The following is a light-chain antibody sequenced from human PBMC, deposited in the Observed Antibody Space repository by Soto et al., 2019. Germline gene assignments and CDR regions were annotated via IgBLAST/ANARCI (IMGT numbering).Light chain of an antibody. V-gene: IGLV2-14*01. CDR2: EVS. CDR3: SSYTSSSTLV. CDR1: SSDVGGYNY. Sequence: QSALTQPASVSGSPGQSITISCTGTSSDVGGYNYVSWYQQHPDKAPKVLSYEVSNRPSGVSNRFSGSKSGNTASLTISGLQAEDEADYYCSSYTSSSTLVFGGGTKLTVL. J-gene: IGLJ2*01.